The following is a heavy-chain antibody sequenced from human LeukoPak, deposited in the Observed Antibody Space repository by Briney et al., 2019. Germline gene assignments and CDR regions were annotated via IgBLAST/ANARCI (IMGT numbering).Heavy chain of an antibody. J-gene: IGHJ4*02. V-gene: IGHV3-21*01. D-gene: IGHD3-3*01. Sequence: GGSLRLSCAASGFTFSSYSMNWVRQAPGKGLEWVSSISSSSYIYYADSVKGRFTISRDNAKNSLYLQMNSLRAEDTAVYYCARGQRFLEWFNFDYWGQGTLVTVSS. CDR3: ARGQRFLEWFNFDY. CDR1: GFTFSSYS. CDR2: ISSSSYI.